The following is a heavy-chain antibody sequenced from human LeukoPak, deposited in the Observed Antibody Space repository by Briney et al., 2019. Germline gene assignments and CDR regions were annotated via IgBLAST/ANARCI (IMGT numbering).Heavy chain of an antibody. J-gene: IGHJ6*02. Sequence: SETLSLTCAVYGGSFSNYYWSWIRQSPGKGLDWIGEINHSGSINYNPSLKSRFTISVDTSKNQFSLKLSSVTAADTAVYYRARGMGYFDSSGYYHDYGMDVWGQGTTVTVSS. CDR3: ARGMGYFDSSGYYHDYGMDV. D-gene: IGHD3-22*01. CDR1: GGSFSNYY. CDR2: INHSGSI. V-gene: IGHV4-34*01.